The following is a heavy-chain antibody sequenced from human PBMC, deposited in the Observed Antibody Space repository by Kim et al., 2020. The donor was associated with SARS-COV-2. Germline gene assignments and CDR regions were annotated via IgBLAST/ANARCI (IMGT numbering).Heavy chain of an antibody. CDR3: ARDNGDYYGSGSPNWFDP. CDR2: IYYSGST. CDR1: GGSISSYY. J-gene: IGHJ5*02. D-gene: IGHD3-10*01. V-gene: IGHV4-59*01. Sequence: SETLSLTCTVSGGSISSYYWSWIRQPPGKGLEWIGYIYYSGSTNYNPSLKSRVTISVDTSKNQFSLKLSSVTAADTAVYYCARDNGDYYGSGSPNWFDP.